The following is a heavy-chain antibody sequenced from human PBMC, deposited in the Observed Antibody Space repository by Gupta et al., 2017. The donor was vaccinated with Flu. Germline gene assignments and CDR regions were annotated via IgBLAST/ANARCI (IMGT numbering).Heavy chain of an antibody. Sequence: FSTYSMNWVRQAPGKGLEWVSSISDRSKYINYADSVKGRFTISRDNARNSLYLQMNSLRAEDTAVYYCARLREGGTGFIENWGQGTLVTVSS. J-gene: IGHJ4*02. CDR3: ARLREGGTGFIEN. V-gene: IGHV3-21*01. D-gene: IGHD1-7*01. CDR2: ISDRSKYI. CDR1: FSTYS.